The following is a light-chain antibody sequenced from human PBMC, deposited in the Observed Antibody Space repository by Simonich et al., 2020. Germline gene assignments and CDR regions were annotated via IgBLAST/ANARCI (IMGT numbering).Light chain of an antibody. J-gene: IGLJ2*01. V-gene: IGLV2-14*03. CDR1: SSDVGCYNY. CDR3: SSYTSSSTFVV. Sequence: QSALTQPASVSGSPGQSIPISCPGTSSDVGCYNYVSWYQQHPGKAPKLMIYDVSKRPSGVSNRFSGSKSGNTASLTISGLQAEDEADYYCSSYTSSSTFVVFGGGTKLTVL. CDR2: DVS.